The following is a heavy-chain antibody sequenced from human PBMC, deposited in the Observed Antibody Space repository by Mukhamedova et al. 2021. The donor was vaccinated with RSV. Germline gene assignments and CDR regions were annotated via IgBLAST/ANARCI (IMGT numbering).Heavy chain of an antibody. D-gene: IGHD3-10*01. J-gene: IGHJ4*02. Sequence: GKGLEYMGIIYPSDSDTKYSPSFQGQVTISVDRSSNTAFLQWSSLRASDTAMYYCARLGHHASSTYYMEEFWGQGTLVTVSP. V-gene: IGHV5-51*01. CDR3: ARLGHHASSTYYMEEF. CDR2: IYPSDSDT.